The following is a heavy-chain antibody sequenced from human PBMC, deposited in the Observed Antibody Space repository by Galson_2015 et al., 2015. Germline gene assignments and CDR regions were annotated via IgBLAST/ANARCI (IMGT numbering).Heavy chain of an antibody. CDR2: ISYSGST. D-gene: IGHD6-19*01. CDR3: VGEYNGGWRFDF. V-gene: IGHV4-59*01. Sequence: TCTVSGGSISSYYWSWIRQPPGKGLEWIGYISYSGSTTYNPSLKSRLTILVDTSKNQFSLKLTSVTAADTAVYYGVGEYNGGWRFDFWGQGTLVTVSS. CDR1: GGSISSYY. J-gene: IGHJ4*02.